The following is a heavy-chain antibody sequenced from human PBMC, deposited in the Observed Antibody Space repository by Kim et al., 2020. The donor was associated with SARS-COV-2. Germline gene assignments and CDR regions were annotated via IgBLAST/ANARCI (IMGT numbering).Heavy chain of an antibody. V-gene: IGHV4-39*01. CDR2: IYYSGST. J-gene: IGHJ4*02. CDR1: GGSISSSSYY. CDR3: ARPKFLEWSTPGYYFDY. Sequence: SETLSLTCTVSGGSISSSSYYWGWIRQPPGKGLEWIGSIYYSGSTYYNPSLKSRVTISVDTSKNQFSLKLSSVTAADTAVYYCARPKFLEWSTPGYYFDYWGQGTLVTVSS. D-gene: IGHD3-3*01.